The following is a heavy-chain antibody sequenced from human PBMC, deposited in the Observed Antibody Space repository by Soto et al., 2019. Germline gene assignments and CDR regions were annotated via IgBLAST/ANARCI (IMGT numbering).Heavy chain of an antibody. CDR1: GFSLSTSGVG. CDR3: AHQTGGLPNWGYYYYYGMDV. Sequence: SGPTLVKPTQTLTLTCTFSGFSLSTSGVGVGWIRQPPGKALEWLALIYWNDDKRYSPSLKSRLTITKDTSKNQVVLTMTNMDPVDTATYYCAHQTGGLPNWGYYYYYGMDVWGQGTTVTVSS. J-gene: IGHJ6*02. D-gene: IGHD1-26*01. V-gene: IGHV2-5*01. CDR2: IYWNDDK.